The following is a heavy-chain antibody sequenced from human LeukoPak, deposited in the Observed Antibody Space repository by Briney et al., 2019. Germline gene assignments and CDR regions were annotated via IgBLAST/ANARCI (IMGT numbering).Heavy chain of an antibody. Sequence: SETLSLTCAVSGGSISSGGYSWSWIRQPPGKGLEWIGYIYHSGSTYYNPSLKSRVTISVDRSKNQFSLKLSSVTAADTAVYYCARDGHGSSGYYHDYWGQGTLVTVSS. V-gene: IGHV4-30-2*01. J-gene: IGHJ4*02. D-gene: IGHD3-22*01. CDR3: ARDGHGSSGYYHDY. CDR2: IYHSGST. CDR1: GGSISSGGYS.